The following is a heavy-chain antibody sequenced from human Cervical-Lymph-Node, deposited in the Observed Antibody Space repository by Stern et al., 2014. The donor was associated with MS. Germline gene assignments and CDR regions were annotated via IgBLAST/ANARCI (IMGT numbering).Heavy chain of an antibody. CDR3: ARDPSRFGDNGYLDY. V-gene: IGHV3-30-3*01. CDR2: ISYDGTNK. D-gene: IGHD2-21*02. Sequence: VQLVESGGGVVQPGKSLRLSCAASGFTFSSYAMHWVRQAPGQGLAWVGVISYDGTNKYNADSVKGRFTISRDNSKNTLYLQMTNLRGEDTAVYYCARDPSRFGDNGYLDYWGQGTLVTVSS. CDR1: GFTFSSYA. J-gene: IGHJ4*02.